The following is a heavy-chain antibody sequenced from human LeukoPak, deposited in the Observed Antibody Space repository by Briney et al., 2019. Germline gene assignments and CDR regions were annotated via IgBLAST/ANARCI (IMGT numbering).Heavy chain of an antibody. CDR2: IYSGGST. D-gene: IGHD6-13*01. CDR3: ARGTLAAAVIGY. CDR1: GFTVSSNY. J-gene: IGHJ4*02. Sequence: PGGSLRLSCAASGFTVSSNYMSWVRQAPGKGLEWVSVIYSGGSTYYADSVKGRFTIFRDNSKNTLYLQMNRRRAEDTAVYYCARGTLAAAVIGYWGQGTLVTVSS. V-gene: IGHV3-53*01.